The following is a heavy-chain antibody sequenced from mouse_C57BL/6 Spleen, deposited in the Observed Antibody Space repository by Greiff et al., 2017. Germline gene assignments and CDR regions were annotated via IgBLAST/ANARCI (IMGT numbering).Heavy chain of an antibody. Sequence: QVQLQQPGAELVKPGASVKLSCKASGYTFTSYWMHWVKQRPGRGLEWIGRIDPNSGGTKYNEKFKSKATLTVDKPSSTAYMQLSRLTSEDSAVYYCARRTGTDYYAMDYWGQGTSVTVSS. D-gene: IGHD4-1*01. CDR3: ARRTGTDYYAMDY. CDR2: IDPNSGGT. J-gene: IGHJ4*01. V-gene: IGHV1-72*01. CDR1: GYTFTSYW.